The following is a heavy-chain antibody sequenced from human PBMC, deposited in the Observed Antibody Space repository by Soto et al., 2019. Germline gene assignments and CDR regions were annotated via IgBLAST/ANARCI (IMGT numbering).Heavy chain of an antibody. D-gene: IGHD3-22*01. CDR1: GGSFSGYY. V-gene: IGHV4-34*01. J-gene: IGHJ3*02. Sequence: SETLSLTCAVYGGSFSGYYWSWIRQPPGKGLEWIGEINHSGSTNYNPSLKSRVTISVDTSKNQFSLKLSSVTAADTAVYYCGRGRSYDSSGALAFDIWGQGTMVTVSS. CDR3: GRGRSYDSSGALAFDI. CDR2: INHSGST.